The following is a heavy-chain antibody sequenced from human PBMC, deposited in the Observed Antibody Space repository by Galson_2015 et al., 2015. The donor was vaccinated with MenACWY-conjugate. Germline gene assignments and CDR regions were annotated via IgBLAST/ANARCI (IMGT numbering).Heavy chain of an antibody. J-gene: IGHJ4*02. CDR3: AKVHGVRVFGEFDGH. V-gene: IGHV3-30*02. Sequence: SLRLSCAASGSTFRNFGMHWVRQAPGKGLEWVAFIRYDGTTKSYADSVKGRFTISRDNSKHTLFLQMNSLRPEDTAVYYCAKVHGVRVFGEFDGHWGQGGLVAVSS. CDR2: IRYDGTTK. D-gene: IGHD3-10*02. CDR1: GSTFRNFG.